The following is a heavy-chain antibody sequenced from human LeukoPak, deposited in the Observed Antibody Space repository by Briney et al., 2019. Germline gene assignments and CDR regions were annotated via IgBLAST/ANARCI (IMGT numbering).Heavy chain of an antibody. CDR1: GFTFSSYS. J-gene: IGHJ4*02. Sequence: PAGSLRLSCAASGFTFSSYSMNWVRQAPGKQLQWVPYISSSSSTIYYADSVKGRFTISRDNAKNSLYLQMNSLRDEDTAVYYCARMGIAVAGTSYYFDYWGQGTLVTVSS. CDR3: ARMGIAVAGTSYYFDY. CDR2: ISSSSSTI. V-gene: IGHV3-48*02. D-gene: IGHD6-19*01.